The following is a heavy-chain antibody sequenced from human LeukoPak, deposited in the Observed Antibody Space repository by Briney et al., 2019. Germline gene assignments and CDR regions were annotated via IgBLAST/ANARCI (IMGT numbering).Heavy chain of an antibody. CDR2: INHSGST. CDR1: GGSFSGYY. J-gene: IGHJ5*02. CDR3: AGNSGWFDP. V-gene: IGHV4-34*01. D-gene: IGHD1-7*01. Sequence: SETLSLTCAVYGGSFSGYYWSWIRQPPGKGLEWIGEINHSGSTNYNPSLKSRVTISVDTSKNQFSLKLSSVTAADTAVYYCAGNSGWFDPWGQGTLVTVSS.